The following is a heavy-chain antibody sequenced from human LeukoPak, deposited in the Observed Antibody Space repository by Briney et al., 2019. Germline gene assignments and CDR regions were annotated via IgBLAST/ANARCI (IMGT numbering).Heavy chain of an antibody. CDR1: GFTFSAYW. CDR2: VKYDGSTT. Sequence: GGSLRLACAASGFTFSAYWMHWVCQAPVKGLVWVSRVKYDGSTTTYADSVKGRFTISRDNAKNILYLQMNSLRVEDTAVYYCARDFDWLLFDYWGQGTLVTVSS. D-gene: IGHD3-9*01. CDR3: ARDFDWLLFDY. J-gene: IGHJ4*02. V-gene: IGHV3-74*01.